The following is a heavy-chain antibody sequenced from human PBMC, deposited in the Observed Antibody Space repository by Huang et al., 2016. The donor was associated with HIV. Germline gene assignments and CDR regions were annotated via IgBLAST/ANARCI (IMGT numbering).Heavy chain of an antibody. D-gene: IGHD6-19*01. CDR3: AREKAADSAWYGVYYFDY. CDR1: GGSFSGYF. Sequence: QVQLRQWGAGLVKPSETLSLTCAVYGGSFSGYFWTWIRQSPGKGLERIGEINHSGKTNYQPSLKTRVTISKDTAKNQFSLQLTSVAAADTGVYFCAREKAADSAWYGVYYFDYWGEGALVTVTS. V-gene: IGHV4-34*01. CDR2: INHSGKT. J-gene: IGHJ4*02.